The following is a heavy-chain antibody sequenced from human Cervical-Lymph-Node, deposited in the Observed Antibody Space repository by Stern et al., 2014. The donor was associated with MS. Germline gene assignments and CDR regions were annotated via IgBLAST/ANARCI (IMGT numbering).Heavy chain of an antibody. V-gene: IGHV3-30-3*01. Sequence: VQLEESGGGVVQPGRSLRLSCAASGFIFSNYAMHWVRQAPGKGLDWVAFVSNEGSKQFYADSVKGRFTISRDNANNTLYLQMNSLRPEDTAVYYCGRDTCRGGGCYF. CDR1: GFIFSNYA. CDR2: VSNEGSKQ. D-gene: IGHD2-15*01. CDR3: GRDTCRGGGCYF. J-gene: IGHJ4*03.